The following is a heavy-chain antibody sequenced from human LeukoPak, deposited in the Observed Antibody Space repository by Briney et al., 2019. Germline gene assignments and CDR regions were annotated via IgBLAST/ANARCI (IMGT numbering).Heavy chain of an antibody. V-gene: IGHV4-39*07. Sequence: SETLSLTCTVSGGSISSSSYYWGWIRQPPGKGLEWIGSIYYSGSTYYNPSLKSRVTISVDTSKNQFSLKLSSVTAADTAVYYCAREGVRGIAARLNQLYDYWGQGTLVTVSS. CDR1: GGSISSSSYY. CDR2: IYYSGST. D-gene: IGHD6-6*01. CDR3: AREGVRGIAARLNQLYDY. J-gene: IGHJ4*02.